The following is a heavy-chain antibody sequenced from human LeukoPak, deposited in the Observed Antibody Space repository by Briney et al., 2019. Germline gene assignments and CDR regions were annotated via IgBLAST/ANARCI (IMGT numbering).Heavy chain of an antibody. CDR1: AYSFTSNW. CDR2: INTGDSDT. V-gene: IGHV5-51*01. J-gene: IGHJ4*02. Sequence: GESLKISSQASAYSFTSNWIVWLRQLPGKGLEWMGIINTGDSDTIYRPSFQGRVTISADKTISTAYLQWSSLKASDTATYYCARHLSGYGYGEGWAFDYWGQGTLVTVSS. D-gene: IGHD5-18*01. CDR3: ARHLSGYGYGEGWAFDY.